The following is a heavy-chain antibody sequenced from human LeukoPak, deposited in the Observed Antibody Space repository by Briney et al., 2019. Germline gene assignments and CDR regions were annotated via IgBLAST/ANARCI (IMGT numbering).Heavy chain of an antibody. CDR2: INSDGSST. Sequence: GGSLSLSCAASGFTFSSYWMHWVRQAPGKGLVWVSRINSDGSSTNYADSVKGRFTISRDNAKNTLYLQMNSLRAEDTAVYYCARVPITLAGTKDAKYFQHWGQGTLVTVSS. D-gene: IGHD6-19*01. J-gene: IGHJ1*01. CDR1: GFTFSSYW. CDR3: ARVPITLAGTKDAKYFQH. V-gene: IGHV3-74*01.